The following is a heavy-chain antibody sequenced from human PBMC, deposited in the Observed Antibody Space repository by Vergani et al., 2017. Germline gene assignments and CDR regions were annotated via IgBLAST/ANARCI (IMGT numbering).Heavy chain of an antibody. D-gene: IGHD3-10*01. CDR2: IYCSGST. V-gene: IGHV4-39*01. CDR3: ARHRSPEDYYGSGNYFDY. J-gene: IGHJ4*02. Sequence: QPQLQESGPGLVKPSETLSLTCTVSGGSVYNSSNYWGWIRQPPGKGLEWIASIYCSGSTYSNPSLMRRVTISVDAPNKQFSLKLRYLTASDTAVYYCARHRSPEDYYGSGNYFDYWGQGTLVTVSS. CDR1: GGSVYNSSNY.